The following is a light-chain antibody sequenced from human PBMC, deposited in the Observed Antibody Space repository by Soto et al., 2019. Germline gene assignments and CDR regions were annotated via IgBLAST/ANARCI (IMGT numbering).Light chain of an antibody. V-gene: IGLV2-8*01. J-gene: IGLJ2*01. CDR1: SSDVGGYNY. CDR2: EVS. CDR3: TSYAGSNNWVV. Sequence: QSALTQPPSASGSPGQSVTISCTGTSSDVGGYNYVSWHQQHPGKAPKLMIYEVSKRPSGVPDRFSGSKSCNTASLTVSGLQAYDEADYYCTSYAGSNNWVVFGGGTKLTVL.